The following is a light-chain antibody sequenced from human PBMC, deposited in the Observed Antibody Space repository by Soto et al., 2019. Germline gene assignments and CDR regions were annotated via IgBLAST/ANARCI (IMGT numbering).Light chain of an antibody. J-gene: IGLJ1*01. Sequence: QSALTQPASVSGSPGQSITISCTGTSSDVGNYNYVSWYQQHPGKVPKLMIFEVTNRPSGISNRFSGSKSGSTASLTISGLQAEDEADYYCNSYTSSSTLVFGTGTKVTVL. CDR3: NSYTSSSTLV. CDR1: SSDVGNYNY. V-gene: IGLV2-14*01. CDR2: EVT.